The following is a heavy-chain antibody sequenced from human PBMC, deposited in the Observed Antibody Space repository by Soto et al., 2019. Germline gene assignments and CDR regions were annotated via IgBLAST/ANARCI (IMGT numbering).Heavy chain of an antibody. J-gene: IGHJ2*01. D-gene: IGHD4-17*01. CDR1: GFTFSSYA. CDR3: AKVENGDYYYWYFDL. V-gene: IGHV3-23*01. CDR2: ISGSGGST. Sequence: GGSLRLSCAASGFTFSSYAMSWVRQAPGKGLEWVSAISGSGGSTYYADSVKGRFTISRDNSKNTLYLQMNSLRAEDTAVYYCAKVENGDYYYWYFDLWGRGTLVTVSS.